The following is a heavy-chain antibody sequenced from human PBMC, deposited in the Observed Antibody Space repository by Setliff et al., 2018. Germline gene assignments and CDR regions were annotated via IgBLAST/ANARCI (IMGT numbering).Heavy chain of an antibody. CDR1: GGSFSNYY. D-gene: IGHD3-3*01. V-gene: IGHV4-34*01. J-gene: IGHJ4*02. CDR2: INHSGST. Sequence: SETLSLTCAVYGGSFSNYYWGWIRQSPGKGLEWIGEINHSGSTNYNPSLKSRLTISVDASTNQFSLKLYSVTAADTAVYYCRYWSGYYNNDYWGQGTLVTVSS. CDR3: RYWSGYYNNDY.